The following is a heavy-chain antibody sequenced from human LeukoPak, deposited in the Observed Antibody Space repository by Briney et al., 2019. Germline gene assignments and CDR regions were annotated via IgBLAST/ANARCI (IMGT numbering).Heavy chain of an antibody. J-gene: IGHJ4*02. CDR2: TYYRSNWYS. CDR3: VRSVNFFRY. CDR1: GDSVSSNSAT. D-gene: IGHD2/OR15-2a*01. V-gene: IGHV6-1*01. Sequence: SQTLSLTCAISGDSVSSNSATWNWIRQSPSRGLEWLGRTYYRSNWYSDYAVSVRGRITINADTSRNQFSLHLYSVTPEDTAMYYCVRSVNFFRYWGQGTLVTVSS.